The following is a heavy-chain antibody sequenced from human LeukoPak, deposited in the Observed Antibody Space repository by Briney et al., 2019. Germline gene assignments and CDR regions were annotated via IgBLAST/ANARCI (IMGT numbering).Heavy chain of an antibody. V-gene: IGHV3-33*01. CDR1: GFTFSSYG. J-gene: IGHJ4*02. CDR3: AREEGSYYFDY. D-gene: IGHD6-6*01. CDR2: IWYDGSNK. Sequence: PGGSLRLSCAASGFTFSSYGIHWVRQGPGKGLGWVAVIWYDGSNKYYADSVKGRFTISRDNSKNTLYLQMNSLRAEDTAVYYCAREEGSYYFDYWGQGTLVTVSS.